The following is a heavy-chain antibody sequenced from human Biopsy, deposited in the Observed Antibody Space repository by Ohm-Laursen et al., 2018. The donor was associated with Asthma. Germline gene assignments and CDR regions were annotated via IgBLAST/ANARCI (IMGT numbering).Heavy chain of an antibody. V-gene: IGHV1-69*13. Sequence: SVKVSCKASGGTFNSDAISWVRQAPGQGLEWMGGIIPIFGTPSYAQNFQSRLTITADDSTSTVYMEPSSLRSEDTAMYYCARSYCGGDCFSPFDYWGQGTLVTVSS. J-gene: IGHJ4*02. CDR1: GGTFNSDA. CDR2: IIPIFGTP. D-gene: IGHD2-21*01. CDR3: ARSYCGGDCFSPFDY.